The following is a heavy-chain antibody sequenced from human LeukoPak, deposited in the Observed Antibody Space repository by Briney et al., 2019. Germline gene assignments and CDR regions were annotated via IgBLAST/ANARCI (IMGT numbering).Heavy chain of an antibody. CDR2: IYYSGST. J-gene: IGHJ4*02. V-gene: IGHV4-39*02. CDR1: GGSISSSSYY. Sequence: PSETLSLTCTVSGGSISSSSYYWGWIRQPPGKGLEWIGSIYYSGSTYCNPSLKSRVTISVDTSKNQFSLKLSSVTAADTAVYYCAREDSPTYYDFWSGYYGNYYFDYWGQGTLVTVSS. D-gene: IGHD3-3*01. CDR3: AREDSPTYYDFWSGYYGNYYFDY.